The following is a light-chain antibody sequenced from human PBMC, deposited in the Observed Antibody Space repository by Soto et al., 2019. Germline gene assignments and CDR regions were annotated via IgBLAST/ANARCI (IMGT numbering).Light chain of an antibody. CDR1: NIGSKS. CDR2: DNS. V-gene: IGLV3-21*02. J-gene: IGLJ2*01. Sequence: SSELTQPPSVSVAPGQTARITCGEDNIGSKSVHWYQQKPGQAPVLVVYDNSDRPSGIPERFSGSNSGTTATLTISRVEAGDEADYYCQVWDGRSDHVVFGGGTKLTVL. CDR3: QVWDGRSDHVV.